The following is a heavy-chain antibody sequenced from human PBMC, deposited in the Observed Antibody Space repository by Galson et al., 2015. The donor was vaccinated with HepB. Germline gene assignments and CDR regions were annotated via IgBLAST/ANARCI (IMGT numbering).Heavy chain of an antibody. CDR1: GYTFTNYG. CDR3: ARDQGQDRYYYDSSGYYFIDY. D-gene: IGHD3-22*01. CDR2: ISVHNGKT. Sequence: SVKVSCKASGYTFTNYGITWVRQAPGQGLEWMAWISVHNGKTNYAQRYQGRVTMTTDTSTSTAYMELRSLRSDDTAVYYCARDQGQDRYYYDSSGYYFIDYWGQGTLVTVSS. V-gene: IGHV1-18*04. J-gene: IGHJ4*02.